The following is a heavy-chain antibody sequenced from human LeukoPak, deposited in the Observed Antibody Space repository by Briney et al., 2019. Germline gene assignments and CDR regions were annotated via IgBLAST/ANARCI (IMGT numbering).Heavy chain of an antibody. CDR3: ARGQSTGTTAQPDY. D-gene: IGHD1-1*01. CDR1: GGSISTSY. V-gene: IGHV4-59*01. J-gene: IGHJ4*02. Sequence: PSETLSLTCTVSGGSISTSYWSWIRQPPGKGREGIGYIYYSGYTNYNPSLKGRVTMSVDTSKNQFSLKLSSVTAADTAVYYCARGQSTGTTAQPDYWGQGTLVTVSS. CDR2: IYYSGYT.